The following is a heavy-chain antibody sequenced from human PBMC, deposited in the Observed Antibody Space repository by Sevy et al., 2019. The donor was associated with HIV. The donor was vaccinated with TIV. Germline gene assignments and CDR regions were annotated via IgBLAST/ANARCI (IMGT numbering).Heavy chain of an antibody. CDR1: GITFSSYG. V-gene: IGHV3-30*02. CDR2: IRYDGSNK. CDR3: AKDGWGRDYYYYGMDV. D-gene: IGHD6-19*01. J-gene: IGHJ6*02. Sequence: GGFLRLSCAASGITFSSYGMHWVRQAPGKGLECVAFIRYDGSNKYYADSVKGRFTISRDNSKNTLYLQMNSLRAEDTAVYYCAKDGWGRDYYYYGMDVWGQGSTVTVSS.